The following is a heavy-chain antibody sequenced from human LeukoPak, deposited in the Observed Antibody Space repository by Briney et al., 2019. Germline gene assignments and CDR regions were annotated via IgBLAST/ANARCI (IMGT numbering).Heavy chain of an antibody. V-gene: IGHV3-53*04. CDR2: IYSGGST. CDR1: GFTVSSNY. J-gene: IGHJ3*02. D-gene: IGHD2-15*01. Sequence: GSLRHSCAASGFTVSSNYMSWVRQAPGKGLEWVSVIYSGGSTYYADSVKGRFTISRHNSKNTLYLQMNSLRAEDTAVYYCASRYCSGGSCYWGLASASDDAFDIWGQGTMVTVSS. CDR3: ASRYCSGGSCYWGLASASDDAFDI.